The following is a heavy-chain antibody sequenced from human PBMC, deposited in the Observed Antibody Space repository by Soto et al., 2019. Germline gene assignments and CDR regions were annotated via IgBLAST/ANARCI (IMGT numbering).Heavy chain of an antibody. Sequence: SETLSLTCTVSGGSISSGGYYWSWIRQHPGKGLEWIGYIYYSGRTYYNPFLHSRVSIAVDTTENQFSLKLTSVTAADTSVYYCARGSFSSSSSWFDPWGRGTLVTVSS. CDR3: ARGSFSSSSSWFDP. D-gene: IGHD6-6*01. V-gene: IGHV4-31*03. J-gene: IGHJ5*02. CDR1: GGSISSGGYY. CDR2: IYYSGRT.